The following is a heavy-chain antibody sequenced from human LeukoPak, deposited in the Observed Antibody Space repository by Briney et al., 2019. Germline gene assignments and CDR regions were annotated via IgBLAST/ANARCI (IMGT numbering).Heavy chain of an antibody. CDR2: IYYSGST. J-gene: IGHJ4*02. D-gene: IGHD2-2*01. CDR3: ARLGYCSSTSCYAGVMVDY. V-gene: IGHV4-39*01. CDR1: GDSISSSSYY. Sequence: PSETLSLTCTVSGDSISSSSYYWGWIRQPPGKGLEWIVSIYYSGSTYYNPSLKSRVTISVDTSKNQFSLKLSSVTAADTAVYYCARLGYCSSTSCYAGVMVDYWGQGTLVTVSS.